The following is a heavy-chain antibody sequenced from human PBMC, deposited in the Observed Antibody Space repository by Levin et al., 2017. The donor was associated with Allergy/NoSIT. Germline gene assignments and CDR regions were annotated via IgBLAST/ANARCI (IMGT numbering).Heavy chain of an antibody. V-gene: IGHV4-34*01. CDR2: INRSGGT. CDR1: GDSFSDYL. D-gene: IGHD2-2*01. CDR3: AGGAYPRRVPAHT. J-gene: IGHJ5*02. Sequence: SETLSLTCALSGDSFSDYLWTWVRQPPGKGLEWIGEINRSGGTISRPSLKGRVTISIDTSKKQVYLKMVSLTAADTATYYCAGGAYPRRVPAHTWGQGTVVTVSS.